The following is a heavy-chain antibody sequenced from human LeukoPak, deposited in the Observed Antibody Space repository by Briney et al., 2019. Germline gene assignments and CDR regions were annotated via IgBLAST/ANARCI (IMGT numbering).Heavy chain of an antibody. CDR1: GFTFSSYA. V-gene: IGHV3-23*01. CDR3: ATPSYDFWSGYYNPGLSY. D-gene: IGHD3-3*01. CDR2: ISGSGGST. Sequence: GGSLRLSCAASGFTFSSYAMSWVRQAPGKGLEWVSAISGSGGSTYYADSVKGRFTISRDNSKNTLYLQVNSLRAEDTAVYYCATPSYDFWSGYYNPGLSYWGQGTLVTVSS. J-gene: IGHJ4*02.